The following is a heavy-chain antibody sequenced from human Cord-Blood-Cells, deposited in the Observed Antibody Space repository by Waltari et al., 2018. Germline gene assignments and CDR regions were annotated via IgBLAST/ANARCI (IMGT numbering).Heavy chain of an antibody. J-gene: IGHJ4*02. CDR1: GGSISSSSYY. Sequence: QLQLQESGPGLVKPSETLSLTCTVSGGSISSSSYYWGWIRQPPGKGLEWIGSIYYSGSTYYNPSLKSRGTISVDTAKSQFSLKLSSVTGADTAVYYCASSIQGGADYRGQGTLVTGSS. CDR2: IYYSGST. D-gene: IGHD3-16*01. V-gene: IGHV4-39*01. CDR3: ASSIQGGADY.